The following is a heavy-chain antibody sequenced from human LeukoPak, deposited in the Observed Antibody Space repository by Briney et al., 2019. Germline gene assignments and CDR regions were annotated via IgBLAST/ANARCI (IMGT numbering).Heavy chain of an antibody. J-gene: IGHJ4*02. CDR2: IYPGDSDT. D-gene: IGHD6-13*01. CDR1: GYSFTSYW. Sequence: GESLKISCKGSGYSFTSYWIGWVRQMPGKGLEWMGIIYPGDSDTRYGPPFQGQVTISADKSISTAYLQWSSLKDSDTAMYYCARSEGIAAAGSSGDYWGQGTLVTVSP. CDR3: ARSEGIAAAGSSGDY. V-gene: IGHV5-51*01.